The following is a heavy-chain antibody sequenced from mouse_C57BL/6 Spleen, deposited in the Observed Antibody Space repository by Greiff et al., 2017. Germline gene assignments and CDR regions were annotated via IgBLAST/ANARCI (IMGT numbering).Heavy chain of an antibody. CDR3: TRDYDYEWFAY. J-gene: IGHJ3*01. CDR2: ISSGGDYI. D-gene: IGHD2-4*01. V-gene: IGHV5-9-1*02. Sequence: EVQVVESGEGLVKPGGSLKLSCAASGFTFSSYAMSWVRQTPEKRLEWVAYISSGGDYIYYADTVKGRFTISRDNARNTLYLQMSSLKSEDTAMYYCTRDYDYEWFAYWGQGTLVTVSA. CDR1: GFTFSSYA.